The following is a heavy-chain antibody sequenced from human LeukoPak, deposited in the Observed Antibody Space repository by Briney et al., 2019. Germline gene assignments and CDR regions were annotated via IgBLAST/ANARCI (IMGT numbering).Heavy chain of an antibody. CDR1: GGSISSYY. CDR3: ARLEGVVAATRLYNWFDP. J-gene: IGHJ5*02. CDR2: IYTSGST. V-gene: IGHV4-4*07. D-gene: IGHD2-15*01. Sequence: SETLSLTCTVSGGSISSYYWSWIRQPAGKGLEWIGRIYTSGSTNYNPSLKSRVTMSVDTSKNQFSLKLSSVTAADTAVYYCARLEGVVAATRLYNWFDPWGQGTLVTVSS.